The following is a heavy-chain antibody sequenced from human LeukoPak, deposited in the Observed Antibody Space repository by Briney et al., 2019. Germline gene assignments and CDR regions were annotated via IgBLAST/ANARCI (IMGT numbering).Heavy chain of an antibody. J-gene: IGHJ4*02. CDR2: INPNSGGT. V-gene: IGHV1-2*02. D-gene: IGHD1-26*01. CDR3: ARWEGLGLDY. CDR1: GYTFTGYY. Sequence: ASVKVSCKASGYTFTGYYMHWVRQAPGQGLEWMGWINPNSGGTNYAQKFQGRVTMTRDTSISTAYLQWSSLKASDTAMYYCARWEGLGLDYWGQGTLVTVSS.